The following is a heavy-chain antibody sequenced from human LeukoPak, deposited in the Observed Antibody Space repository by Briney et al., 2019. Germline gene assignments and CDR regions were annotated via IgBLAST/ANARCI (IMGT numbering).Heavy chain of an antibody. CDR2: MNPNSGNT. CDR1: GYTFTSYD. CDR3: APASMTYDY. D-gene: IGHD2-15*01. J-gene: IGHJ4*02. Sequence: GASVKVSCKASGYTFTSYDIHWVRQATGQGLEWMGWMNPNSGNTGYAQKFQGRVTMNRNTSISTAYMELSSLRSDDTAVYYCAPASMTYDYWGQGTLVTVSS. V-gene: IGHV1-8*01.